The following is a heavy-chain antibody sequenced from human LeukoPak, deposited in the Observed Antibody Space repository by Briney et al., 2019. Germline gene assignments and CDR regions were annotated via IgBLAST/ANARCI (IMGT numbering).Heavy chain of an antibody. J-gene: IGHJ3*02. CDR2: INPSGGST. V-gene: IGHV1-46*01. CDR3: AREVIVVVTSRAFDI. D-gene: IGHD2-15*01. CDR1: GYTFTSYY. Sequence: GASVKVSRKASGYTFTSYYMHWVRQAPGQGLEWMGIINPSGGSTSYAQKFQGRVTMTRDMSTSTVYMELSSLRSEDTAVYYCAREVIVVVTSRAFDIWGQGTMVTVSS.